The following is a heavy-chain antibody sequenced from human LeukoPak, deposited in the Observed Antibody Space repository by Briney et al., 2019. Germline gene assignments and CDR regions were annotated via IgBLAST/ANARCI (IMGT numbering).Heavy chain of an antibody. Sequence: NASETLSLTCAVYGGSFSGYYWSWIRQPPGKGLEWIGEINHSGSTNYNPSLKSRVTISVDTSKNQFSLKLSSVTAADTAVYYCARASKGGYSYVRRPFDIWGQGTMVTVSS. CDR1: GGSFSGYY. J-gene: IGHJ3*02. CDR3: ARASKGGYSYVRRPFDI. V-gene: IGHV4-34*01. CDR2: INHSGST. D-gene: IGHD5-18*01.